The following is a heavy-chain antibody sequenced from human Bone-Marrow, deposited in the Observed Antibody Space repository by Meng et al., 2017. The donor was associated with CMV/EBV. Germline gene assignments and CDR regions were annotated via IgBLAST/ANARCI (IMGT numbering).Heavy chain of an antibody. CDR1: GGSISSYY. J-gene: IGHJ4*02. CDR3: ATPSGGYGWRFDY. Sequence: SETLSLTCTVSGGSISSYYWSWIRQPPGKGLEWIGYIYYSGSTNYNPSLKSRVTISVDTSKNQFSLKLSSVTAADTAVYYCATPSGGYGWRFDYWGQGTLVTVSS. V-gene: IGHV4-59*08. CDR2: IYYSGST. D-gene: IGHD1-26*01.